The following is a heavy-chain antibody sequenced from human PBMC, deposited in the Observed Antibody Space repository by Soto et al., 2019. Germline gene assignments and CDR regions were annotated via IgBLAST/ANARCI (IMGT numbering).Heavy chain of an antibody. Sequence: QITLKESGPTVVQPTQTLTLTCSFSGFSLSTSAEGVAWIRQPPGKALEWLALIYWDDDERYSPFLKSRLTITQDTSKTQVVLTMANIDPVDTATYFRENKGGRGAAMDFWGQGATVTVSS. CDR1: GFSLSTSAEG. CDR2: IYWDDDE. J-gene: IGHJ6*02. CDR3: ENKGGRGAAMDF. V-gene: IGHV2-5*02. D-gene: IGHD2-15*01.